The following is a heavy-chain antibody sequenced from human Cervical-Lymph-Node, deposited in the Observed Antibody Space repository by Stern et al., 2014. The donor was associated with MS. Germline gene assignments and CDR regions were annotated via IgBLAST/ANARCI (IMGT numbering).Heavy chain of an antibody. J-gene: IGHJ4*02. Sequence: EVQLVESGRGLVQPGRSLRLSCAASGFTFDDYAMHGVRLAPGKGLEWVSGIHWHSAHIGYADSVKGRFTVSRDNAKSSLYLQMNSLRPEDTALYYCAKGGQTPFQFGDSPTFFDSWGQGLLVTVSS. CDR2: IHWHSAHI. CDR1: GFTFDDYA. D-gene: IGHD4-17*01. CDR3: AKGGQTPFQFGDSPTFFDS. V-gene: IGHV3-9*01.